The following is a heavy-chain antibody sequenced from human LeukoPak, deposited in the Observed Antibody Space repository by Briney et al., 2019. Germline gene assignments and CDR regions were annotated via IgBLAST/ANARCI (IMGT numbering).Heavy chain of an antibody. CDR3: ARGGVEDSSSWYTY. CDR2: IYYSGST. D-gene: IGHD6-13*01. V-gene: IGHV4-39*01. CDR1: GGSISSSSYS. J-gene: IGHJ4*02. Sequence: SETLSLTCTVSGGSISSSSYSWGWIRQPPGKGLEWIGSIYYSGSTYYNPSLKSRVTISVDTSKNQFSLKLSSVTAADTAVYYCARGGVEDSSSWYTYWGQGTLVTVSS.